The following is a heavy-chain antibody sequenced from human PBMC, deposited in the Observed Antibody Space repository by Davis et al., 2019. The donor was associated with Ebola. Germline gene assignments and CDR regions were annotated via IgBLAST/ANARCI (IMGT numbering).Heavy chain of an antibody. V-gene: IGHV1-2*04. D-gene: IGHD4-23*01. CDR1: GSTFTGYY. CDR3: AREGAGYGGNSGFDY. J-gene: IGHJ4*02. Sequence: ASVHVPCKASGSTFTGYYMHWVRQAPGQGLEWMGWINPNSGGTNYAQKFQGWVTMTRDTSISTAYMELSRLRSDDTAVYYCAREGAGYGGNSGFDYWGQGTLVTVSS. CDR2: INPNSGGT.